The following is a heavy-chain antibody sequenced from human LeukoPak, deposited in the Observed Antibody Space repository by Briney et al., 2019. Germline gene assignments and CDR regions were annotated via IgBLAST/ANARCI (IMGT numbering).Heavy chain of an antibody. CDR3: ARGSGYSYGPSRY. CDR1: GGSFSGYY. J-gene: IGHJ4*02. Sequence: SETLSLTCAVYGGSFSGYYWSWIRQPPGKGLEWIGEINHSGSTNYNPSLKSRVTISVDTSKNQFSLKLSSVTAADTAVYYCARGSGYSYGPSRYWGQGTLVTVSS. CDR2: INHSGST. D-gene: IGHD5-18*01. V-gene: IGHV4-34*01.